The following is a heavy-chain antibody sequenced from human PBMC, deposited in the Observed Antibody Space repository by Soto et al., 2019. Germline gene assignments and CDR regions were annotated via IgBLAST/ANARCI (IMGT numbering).Heavy chain of an antibody. V-gene: IGHV1-2*02. Sequence: QVQLVQSGAEVKKPGASVYVSCKASGYTFTDYYVHWVRQAPGQGLEWMGWINPNVGGTNYARKSHGRVTMTRDTAISTVYMKLTRLSPDDTAIYYCARGGREVPRIPYDTWGQGTRVTVSS. CDR3: ARGGREVPRIPYDT. J-gene: IGHJ5*02. CDR1: GYTFTDYY. D-gene: IGHD3-16*01. CDR2: INPNVGGT.